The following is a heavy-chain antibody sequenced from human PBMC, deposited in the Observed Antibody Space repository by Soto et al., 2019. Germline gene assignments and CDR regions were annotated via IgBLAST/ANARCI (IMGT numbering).Heavy chain of an antibody. CDR2: ISYEGSNT. D-gene: IGHD1-1*01. Sequence: RRLSSVASGMSLGTCGIHWVSLAPGKGLQWVALISYEGSNTYYADSVKGRFTVSRDNSKNTLYLQMNSLRPEDTGVYYCARVTPGNNLYYFYGLDVWGQGTSVTAP. V-gene: IGHV3-30-3*01. J-gene: IGHJ6*02. CDR1: GMSLGTCG. CDR3: ARVTPGNNLYYFYGLDV.